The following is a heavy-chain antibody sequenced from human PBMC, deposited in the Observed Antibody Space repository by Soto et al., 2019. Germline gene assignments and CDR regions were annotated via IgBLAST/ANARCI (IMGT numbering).Heavy chain of an antibody. CDR3: SRQASDFWSGKPQYYMDV. CDR1: GFTFSGSA. V-gene: IGHV3-73*01. D-gene: IGHD3-3*01. J-gene: IGHJ6*03. Sequence: EVQLVESGGGLVQPGGSLKLSCAASGFTFSGSAMHWVRQASGKGLEWVGRIRSKPNNYATAYGASVKGRFTISRDDSKPTAYLQMNSLTTEATAVYYCSRQASDFWSGKPQYYMDVWGKGTTVTVSS. CDR2: IRSKPNNYAT.